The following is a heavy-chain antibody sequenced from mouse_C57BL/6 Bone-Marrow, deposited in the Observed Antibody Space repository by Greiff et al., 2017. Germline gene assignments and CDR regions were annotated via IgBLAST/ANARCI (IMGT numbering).Heavy chain of an antibody. CDR2: ICTGGGT. CDR1: GFSLTSYA. D-gene: IGHD1-1*01. CDR3: ARYYYGSSCYWYFDV. V-gene: IGHV2-9-1*01. J-gene: IGHJ1*03. Sequence: VKLMESGPGLVAPSQSLSITCTVSGFSLTSYAISWVRQPPGKGLEWLGVICTGGGTNYNSALKSRLSNSKDNSKSQVFLKMNSLHTEDTARYYCARYYYGSSCYWYFDVWGTGTTVTVSS.